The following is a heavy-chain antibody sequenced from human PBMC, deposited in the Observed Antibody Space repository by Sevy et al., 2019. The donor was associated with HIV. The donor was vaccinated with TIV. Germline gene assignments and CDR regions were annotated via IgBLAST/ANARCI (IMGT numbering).Heavy chain of an antibody. V-gene: IGHV3-9*01. Sequence: GGPLRLSCAASGFTFDDYAMHWVRQAPGKGLEWVSGISWNSGSIGYADSVKGRFTISRDNAKNSLYLQMNSLRAEDTALYYCAKGIEGASGIDYWGQGTLVTVSS. CDR1: GFTFDDYA. J-gene: IGHJ4*02. CDR2: ISWNSGSI. CDR3: AKGIEGASGIDY. D-gene: IGHD1-26*01.